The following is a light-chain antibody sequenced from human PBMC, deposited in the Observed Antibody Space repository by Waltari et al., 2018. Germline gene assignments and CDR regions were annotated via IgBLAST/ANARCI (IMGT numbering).Light chain of an antibody. CDR2: EVN. Sequence: QSALTQPASVSGSPGQSLTISCTGTSDYVGAYNYVSWYQQHPGLAPKLIIYEVNNRPFGISSRFSGSKSGNTASLTISGLQADDESHYYCTSYRSSSTPVVFGGGTKLTVL. J-gene: IGLJ2*01. CDR3: TSYRSSSTPVV. V-gene: IGLV2-14*01. CDR1: SDYVGAYNY.